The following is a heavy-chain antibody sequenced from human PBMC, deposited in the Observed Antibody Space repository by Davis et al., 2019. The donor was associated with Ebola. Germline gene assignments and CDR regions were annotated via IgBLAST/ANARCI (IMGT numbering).Heavy chain of an antibody. CDR1: GFTFSSYA. CDR3: AKDRQWLVGYGMDV. Sequence: PGGSLRLSCAASGFTFSSYAMSWVRQTPGKGLDWVSAITGSGSLTGYADSVKGRFTISRDNSKNTLNMQMNSLRVEDTAVYYCAKDRQWLVGYGMDVWGQGTTVTVSS. CDR2: ITGSGSLT. D-gene: IGHD6-19*01. V-gene: IGHV3-23*01. J-gene: IGHJ6*02.